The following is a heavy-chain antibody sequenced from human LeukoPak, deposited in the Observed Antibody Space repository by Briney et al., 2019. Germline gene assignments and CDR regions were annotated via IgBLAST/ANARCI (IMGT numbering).Heavy chain of an antibody. D-gene: IGHD1-7*01. CDR2: INPNSGGT. Sequence: AASVKVSCKASGYTFTGYYMHWVRQAPGQGLEWMGWINPNSGGTNYAQKFQGRVTMTRDTSISTAYMELSRLRSDDTAVYYCARDMFAGTTSPPFDIWGQGTMVTVSS. J-gene: IGHJ3*02. CDR1: GYTFTGYY. CDR3: ARDMFAGTTSPPFDI. V-gene: IGHV1-2*02.